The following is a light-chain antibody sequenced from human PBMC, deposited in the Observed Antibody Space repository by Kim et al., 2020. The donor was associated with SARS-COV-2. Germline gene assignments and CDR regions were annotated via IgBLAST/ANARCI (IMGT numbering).Light chain of an antibody. CDR3: QQSYSTPPT. J-gene: IGKJ4*01. Sequence: ASVGDRVPITCRASQSIISYLNWYQQKPGKAPKLLIYAASSLESGVPSRFSGSGSGTDFTLTISSLQPEDFATYYCQQSYSTPPTFGGGTKVDIK. CDR1: QSIISY. V-gene: IGKV1-39*01. CDR2: AAS.